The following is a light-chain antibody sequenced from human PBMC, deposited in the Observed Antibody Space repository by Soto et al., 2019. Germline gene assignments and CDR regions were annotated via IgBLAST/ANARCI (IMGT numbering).Light chain of an antibody. CDR3: QQYSNWPT. CDR2: GAS. J-gene: IGKJ5*01. Sequence: EIVMTQYPATLSVSPGERATLSCRASQSVSRNLAWYQQRPGQAPRLLISGASTRATGIAARFSGSGSGREFTLTISSLQSEGSALYYCQQYSNWPTFGQGTRLE. V-gene: IGKV3-15*01. CDR1: QSVSRN.